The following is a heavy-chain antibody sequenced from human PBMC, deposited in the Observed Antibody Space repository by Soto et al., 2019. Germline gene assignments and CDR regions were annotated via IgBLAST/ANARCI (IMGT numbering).Heavy chain of an antibody. V-gene: IGHV4-39*01. J-gene: IGHJ4*02. Sequence: KPSETLSLTCRVSDGSMNSDSSYWGWIRQPPGKGLEWIGVINHSGSTYHNLSLKGRVTMSVDASRNQFSLKLTSMTAADTAVYYCARLGGYVSVGYYYLWDSWGQGTLVTLSS. CDR2: INHSGST. D-gene: IGHD3-22*01. CDR3: ARLGGYVSVGYYYLWDS. CDR1: DGSMNSDSSY.